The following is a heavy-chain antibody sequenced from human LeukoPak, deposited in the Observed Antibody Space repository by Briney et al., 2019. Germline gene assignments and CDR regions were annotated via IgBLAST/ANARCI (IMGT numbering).Heavy chain of an antibody. D-gene: IGHD1-1*01. V-gene: IGHV3-30*18. J-gene: IGHJ5*02. Sequence: GGSLRLSCAASGFTFSSYGMHWVRQAPGKGLEWVAVISYDGSNKYYADSVKGRFTISRDNSKNTLYLQMNSLRAEDTAVYYCAKDPNWNAGLNWFDPWGQGTLVTVSS. CDR2: ISYDGSNK. CDR1: GFTFSSYG. CDR3: AKDPNWNAGLNWFDP.